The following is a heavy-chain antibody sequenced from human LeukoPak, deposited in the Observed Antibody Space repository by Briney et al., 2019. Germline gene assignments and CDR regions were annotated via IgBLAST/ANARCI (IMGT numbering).Heavy chain of an antibody. CDR1: GFTFSSSP. CDR2: ISSSGGDT. J-gene: IGHJ4*02. CDR3: AKKSSGLNPFDY. Sequence: GGSLRLSCAASGFTFSSSPMSWVRQAPGKGLEWVPGISSSGGDTPYADSVKGRFTISRDNSKNMVYLQMNSLRAEDTAVYYCAKKSSGLNPFDYWGQGTLVTVSS. D-gene: IGHD1-14*01. V-gene: IGHV3-23*01.